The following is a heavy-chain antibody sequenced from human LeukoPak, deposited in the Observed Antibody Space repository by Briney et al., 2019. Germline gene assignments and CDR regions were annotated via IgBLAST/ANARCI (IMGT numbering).Heavy chain of an antibody. CDR2: ISYDGSNK. CDR3: AREGSGSYWEDY. CDR1: GFTFSSYA. D-gene: IGHD1-26*01. Sequence: PGGSLRLSCAASGFTFSSYAMHWVRQAPGKGLEWVAVISYDGSNKYYADSVKGRFTISRDNSKNTLYLQMNSLRAEDTAVYYCAREGSGSYWEDYWGQGTLVTVSS. J-gene: IGHJ4*02. V-gene: IGHV3-30*04.